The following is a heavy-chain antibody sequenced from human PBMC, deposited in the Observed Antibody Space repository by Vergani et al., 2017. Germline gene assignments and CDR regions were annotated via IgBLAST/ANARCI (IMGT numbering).Heavy chain of an antibody. V-gene: IGHV1-8*01. J-gene: IGHJ4*02. CDR1: GYTFTRYD. CDR3: ARAAGFGGDISDY. D-gene: IGHD3-16*02. CDR2: MNPNSGNT. Sequence: QVQLVQSGAEVKKPGASVKVSCKASGYTFTRYDINWVRQATGQGLEWMGWMNPNSGNTGYAQKFQGRAIMTRNTSISTAYMELSSLRSEETAVYYCARAAGFGGDISDYWGQGTLVTVSS.